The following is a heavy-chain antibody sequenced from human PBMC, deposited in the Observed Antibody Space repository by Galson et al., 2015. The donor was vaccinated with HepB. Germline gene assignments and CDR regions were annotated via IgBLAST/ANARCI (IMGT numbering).Heavy chain of an antibody. V-gene: IGHV3-21*01. D-gene: IGHD2-8*02. Sequence: SLRLSCAASGFTFSSYSMNWVRQAPGKGLEWVLSISSSSSYIYYADSVKGRFTISRDNAKNSLYLQMNSLRAEDTAVYYCARISGGVSDYWGQGTLVTVSS. CDR3: ARISGGVSDY. CDR2: ISSSSSYI. J-gene: IGHJ4*02. CDR1: GFTFSSYS.